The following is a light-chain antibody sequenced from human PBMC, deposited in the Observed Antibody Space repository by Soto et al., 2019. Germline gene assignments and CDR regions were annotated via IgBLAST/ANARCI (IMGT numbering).Light chain of an antibody. CDR3: SSYPSSSTRV. J-gene: IGLJ2*01. Sequence: QSALTQPASVSGSPGQSITISCTGTSSDVGGYNYVSWYQQHPGKAPKLMIYDVSNRPSGVSNRFSGSKSGNTASLTISGRQAEDEADYDCSSYPSSSTRVFGGGTKLTVL. CDR2: DVS. CDR1: SSDVGGYNY. V-gene: IGLV2-14*01.